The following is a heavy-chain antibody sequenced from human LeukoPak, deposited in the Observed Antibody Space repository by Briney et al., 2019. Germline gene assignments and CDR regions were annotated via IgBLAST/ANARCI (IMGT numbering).Heavy chain of an antibody. Sequence: GGSLRLSCAASGFTFSSHGMHWVRQAPGKGLEWVAVIWYDGSNKYYADSVKGRFTISRDNSKNTLYLQMSSLRAEDTAVYYCARERDRYNDRWDLDWWGQGTLVTVSP. CDR1: GFTFSSHG. D-gene: IGHD1-1*01. J-gene: IGHJ4*02. CDR2: IWYDGSNK. V-gene: IGHV3-33*01. CDR3: ARERDRYNDRWDLDW.